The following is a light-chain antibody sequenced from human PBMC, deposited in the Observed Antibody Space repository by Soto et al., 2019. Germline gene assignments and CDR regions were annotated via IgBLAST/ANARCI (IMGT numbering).Light chain of an antibody. V-gene: IGKV1-27*01. Sequence: DIQMTQSPSSLSASVGDRVTITCRASQGISNYLAWYQQKPGKVPKLLIYAASTLQSGVPSRFSGSGSGTDLTITISSLQPEDFETYDGQKYNSAPPTFGQGTKVDIK. CDR2: AAS. J-gene: IGKJ1*01. CDR1: QGISNY. CDR3: QKYNSAPPT.